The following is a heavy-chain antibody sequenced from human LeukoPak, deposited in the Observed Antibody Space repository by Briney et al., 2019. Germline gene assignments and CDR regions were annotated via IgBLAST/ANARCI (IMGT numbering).Heavy chain of an antibody. CDR2: INAGNGNT. CDR1: GYTFTASA. Sequence: GASVKVSCKASGYTFTASALHWVRQAPGQKLEWLGWINAGNGNTKYLQRFQDRVTITRDTSANTAYLELSSLRSEDTAVYYCARLDTVTPDSYGMDVWGQGTTVTVSS. J-gene: IGHJ6*02. V-gene: IGHV1-3*01. D-gene: IGHD5-18*01. CDR3: ARLDTVTPDSYGMDV.